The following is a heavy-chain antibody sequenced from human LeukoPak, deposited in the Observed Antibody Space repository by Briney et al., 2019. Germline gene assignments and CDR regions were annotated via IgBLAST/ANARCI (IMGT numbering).Heavy chain of an antibody. Sequence: GGSLRLSCAASGFTFNNYWMHWVRQAPGKGLEWVSVIYGGGSTYYADSVKGRFTISRDNSKNTLHLQMNSLRAEDTAVYYCALRFGELFYWGQGTLVTVSS. CDR1: GFTFNNYW. CDR3: ALRFGELFY. D-gene: IGHD3-10*01. J-gene: IGHJ4*02. V-gene: IGHV3-53*01. CDR2: IYGGGST.